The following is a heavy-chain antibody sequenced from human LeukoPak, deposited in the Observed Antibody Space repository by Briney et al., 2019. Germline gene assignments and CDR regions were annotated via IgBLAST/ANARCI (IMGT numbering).Heavy chain of an antibody. V-gene: IGHV3-74*01. Sequence: EGSLRLSCVASGFTFSSYWMHWVRQAPGKGLAWVSRITGDGSSTSYADSVEGRFTISRDNAKNTLYLQMSSLRAEDTAVYYCARGRSAYAWDYWGQGTLVTVSS. CDR1: GFTFSSYW. D-gene: IGHD5-12*01. CDR3: ARGRSAYAWDY. CDR2: ITGDGSST. J-gene: IGHJ4*02.